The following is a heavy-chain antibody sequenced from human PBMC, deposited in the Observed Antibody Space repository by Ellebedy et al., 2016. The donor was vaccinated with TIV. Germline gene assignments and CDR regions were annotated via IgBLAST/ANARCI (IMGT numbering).Heavy chain of an antibody. CDR2: IGGDGEST. Sequence: PGGSLRLSCVASGFTFSSYAMSWVRQAPGKGLEWVSSIGGDGESTHYADSVKGRFTISRDTSKNMLYLQMNGLRVEDTALYYCAKELWDLSGLDYWGQGALVTVAS. CDR3: AKELWDLSGLDY. J-gene: IGHJ4*02. D-gene: IGHD1-26*01. V-gene: IGHV3-23*01. CDR1: GFTFSSYA.